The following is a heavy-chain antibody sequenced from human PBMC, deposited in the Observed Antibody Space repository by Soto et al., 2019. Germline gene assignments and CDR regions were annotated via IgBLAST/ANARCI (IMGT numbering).Heavy chain of an antibody. J-gene: IGHJ4*02. Sequence: EVQLVESGGGLVQPGGSLRLSCAASGFSFSTYWMNWVRQAPGKGLEWVANIDHDGGTRGYVGSVKGRFTISRDNAKNSLYLQMNSLGVDDPALYYCASDLYSGTSDYWGQGTLVTVSS. CDR2: IDHDGGTR. CDR1: GFSFSTYW. CDR3: ASDLYSGTSDY. D-gene: IGHD1-26*01. V-gene: IGHV3-7*05.